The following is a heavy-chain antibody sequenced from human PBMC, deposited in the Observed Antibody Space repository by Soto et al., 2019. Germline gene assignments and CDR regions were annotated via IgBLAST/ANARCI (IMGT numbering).Heavy chain of an antibody. CDR2: IYPGDSDT. CDR1: GYSFTSYW. V-gene: IGHV5-51*01. D-gene: IGHD2-2*01. Sequence: GESLKISCKGSGYSFTSYWIGWVRQMPGKGLEWMGIIYPGDSDTRYSPSFQGQVTISADKSISTAYLQWSSLKASDTAMYYWARAMWTPPNYYYYGMDVWGQGTTVTVSS. J-gene: IGHJ6*02. CDR3: ARAMWTPPNYYYYGMDV.